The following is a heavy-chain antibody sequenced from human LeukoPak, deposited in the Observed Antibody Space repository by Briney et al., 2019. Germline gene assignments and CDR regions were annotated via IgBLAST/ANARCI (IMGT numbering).Heavy chain of an antibody. CDR3: ARGETMDV. D-gene: IGHD5-24*01. Sequence: GGSLRLSCVALEFSFETYWMSWVRQAPGKGPEWVANINEDGSEKHYVGSVRGRFTIPRDNADNSLHLQMNSLRPEDMAVYYCARGETMDVWGKGTTVTVSS. V-gene: IGHV3-7*01. CDR1: EFSFETYW. J-gene: IGHJ6*03. CDR2: INEDGSEK.